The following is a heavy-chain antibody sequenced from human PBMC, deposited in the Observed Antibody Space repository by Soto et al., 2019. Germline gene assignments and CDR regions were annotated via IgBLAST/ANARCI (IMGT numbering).Heavy chain of an antibody. CDR2: IHNSGTT. CDR1: GGSISSGDYY. Sequence: KSSETLSLTCTVSGGSISSGDYYWSWIRQHPGKGLEWIGYIHNSGTTYYIPPLKSRVTMAVDTSKNQLSLKLTSVTAADTAVYYCARGVTFGGVIAPRFDPWGQGTLVTVS. J-gene: IGHJ5*02. CDR3: ARGVTFGGVIAPRFDP. D-gene: IGHD3-16*02. V-gene: IGHV4-31*03.